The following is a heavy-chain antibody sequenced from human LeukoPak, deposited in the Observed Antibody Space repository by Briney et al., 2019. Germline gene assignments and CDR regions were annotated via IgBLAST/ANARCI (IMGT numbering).Heavy chain of an antibody. CDR2: ISGSGGST. J-gene: IGHJ6*03. V-gene: IGHV3-23*01. CDR3: AKASDYDFWSGYYPNYYYYYYMDV. D-gene: IGHD3-3*01. Sequence: PGGSLRLSCAASGFTFSSYAMSWVRQAPGKGLEWVSAISGSGGSTYYGDSVKGRFTISRDNSKNTLYLQMNSLRAEDTAVYYCAKASDYDFWSGYYPNYYYYYYMDVWGKGTTVTVSS. CDR1: GFTFSSYA.